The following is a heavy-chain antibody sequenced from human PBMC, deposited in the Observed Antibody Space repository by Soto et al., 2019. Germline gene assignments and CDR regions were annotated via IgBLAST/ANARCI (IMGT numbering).Heavy chain of an antibody. D-gene: IGHD2-21*02. Sequence: QVQLVQSGAAVKKPGSSVKVSCKASGGTFSSYTISWVRQAPGQGLEWMGRIIPILGIANYAQKFQGRVTITADKSTSTAYMELSSRRSEDTAVYYCARDLMSYCGGDCYPGYFQHWGQGTLVTVSS. V-gene: IGHV1-69*08. J-gene: IGHJ1*01. CDR2: IIPILGIA. CDR3: ARDLMSYCGGDCYPGYFQH. CDR1: GGTFSSYT.